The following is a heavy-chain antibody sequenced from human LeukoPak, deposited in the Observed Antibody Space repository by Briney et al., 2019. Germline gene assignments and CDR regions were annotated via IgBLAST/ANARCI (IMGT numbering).Heavy chain of an antibody. Sequence: GGSLRLSCAASGFTFSINSFNWVRQAPGKGLEWVSAISGSGGSTYYADSVKGRFTISRDNSKNTLYLQMNSLRAEDTAVYYCVREDTPATANYWGQGTLVTISS. CDR2: ISGSGGST. V-gene: IGHV3-23*01. CDR1: GFTFSINS. CDR3: VREDTPATANY. D-gene: IGHD2-21*02. J-gene: IGHJ4*02.